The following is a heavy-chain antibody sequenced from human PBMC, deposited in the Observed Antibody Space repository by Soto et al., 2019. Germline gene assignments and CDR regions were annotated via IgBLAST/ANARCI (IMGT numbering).Heavy chain of an antibody. CDR1: GFTFISYA. D-gene: IGHD3-22*01. CDR3: AKDWYYYDSSGYYEPSFDY. J-gene: IGHJ4*02. Sequence: GWSLRLSCAASGFTFISYAMSWVRQAPGKGLEWVSAISGSGGSTYYADSVKGRFTISRDNSKNTLYLQMNSLRAEDTAVYYCAKDWYYYDSSGYYEPSFDYWGQGTLVTVSS. V-gene: IGHV3-23*01. CDR2: ISGSGGST.